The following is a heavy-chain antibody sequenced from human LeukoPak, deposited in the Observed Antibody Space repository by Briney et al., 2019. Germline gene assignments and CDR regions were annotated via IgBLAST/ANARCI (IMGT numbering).Heavy chain of an antibody. CDR3: ARDIIAVAGTYYYYYYGMDV. D-gene: IGHD6-19*01. CDR2: ISYDGSNK. V-gene: IGHV3-30*04. CDR1: GFTFSSYA. Sequence: GGSLGLSCAASGFTFSSYAMHWVRQAPGKGLEWVAVISYDGSNKYYADSVKGRFTISRDNSKNTLYLQMNSLRAEDTAVYYCARDIIAVAGTYYYYYYGMDVWGQGTTVTVSS. J-gene: IGHJ6*02.